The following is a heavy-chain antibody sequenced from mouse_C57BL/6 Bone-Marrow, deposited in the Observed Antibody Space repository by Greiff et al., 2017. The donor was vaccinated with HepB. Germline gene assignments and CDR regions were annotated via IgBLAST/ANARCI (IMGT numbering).Heavy chain of an antibody. CDR1: GYAFSSYW. D-gene: IGHD1-1*01. V-gene: IGHV1-80*01. J-gene: IGHJ4*01. CDR2: IYPGDGDT. CDR3: ARSTKVVAPYAMDY. Sequence: QVQLQQSGAELVKPGASVKISCKASGYAFSSYWMNWVKQRPGKGLEWIGQIYPGDGDTNYNGKFKGKATLTADKSSSTAYMQLSSLTSEDSAVYFRARSTKVVAPYAMDYWGQGTSVTVSS.